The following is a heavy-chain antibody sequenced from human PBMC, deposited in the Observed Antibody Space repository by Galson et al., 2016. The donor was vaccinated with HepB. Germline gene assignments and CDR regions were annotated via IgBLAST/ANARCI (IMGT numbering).Heavy chain of an antibody. V-gene: IGHV4-59*01. CDR1: GGSINSDY. D-gene: IGHD1-14*01. Sequence: ETLSLTCAVSGGSINSDYCCWIRLPPGRGQGLVGYISYDGSANYNPNLKSRVTITGDTSKNLFSLKLSSVTAADTAVYYCARRLTSMSYFDYWGQGPLLTVSS. CDR3: ARRLTSMSYFDY. CDR2: ISYDGSA. J-gene: IGHJ4*02.